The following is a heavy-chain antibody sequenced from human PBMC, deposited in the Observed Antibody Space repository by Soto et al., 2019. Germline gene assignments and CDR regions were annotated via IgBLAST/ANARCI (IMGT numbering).Heavy chain of an antibody. J-gene: IGHJ4*02. D-gene: IGHD5-18*01. CDR1: GGSISSYY. Sequence: PSETLSLTCTVSGGSISSYYWSWIRQPPGKGLEWIGYIFYSGSTNYNPSLKSRVTISVDTSKNQFSLKLSSVTAADTAVYYCARGPTAMAHGSPNEFDYWGQGTLVTVSS. V-gene: IGHV4-59*01. CDR3: ARGPTAMAHGSPNEFDY. CDR2: IFYSGST.